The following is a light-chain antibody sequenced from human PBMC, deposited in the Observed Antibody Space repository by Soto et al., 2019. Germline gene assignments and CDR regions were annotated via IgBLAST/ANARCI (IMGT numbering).Light chain of an antibody. CDR2: TAS. Sequence: QLTQSPSFLSASVGYRFTITCRASQVITNYLAWYQQKPGKAPKPLIYTASTLQSGVPSRFSGSGAGAEFTLTITGLQTEDFATYFCQQFHTYPWTFGQGTKVDIK. CDR1: QVITNY. V-gene: IGKV1-9*01. J-gene: IGKJ1*01. CDR3: QQFHTYPWT.